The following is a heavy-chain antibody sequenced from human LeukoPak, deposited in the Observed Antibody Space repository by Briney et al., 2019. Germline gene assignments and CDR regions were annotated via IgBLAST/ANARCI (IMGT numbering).Heavy chain of an antibody. D-gene: IGHD5-18*01. CDR1: GGSISSGDYY. Sequence: SETLSLTCTVSGGSISSGDYYWSWIRQPPGKGLEWIGYICYSGSTYYNPSLKSRVTISVDTSKNQFSLKLSSVTAADTAVYYCARDPADTAMVHWFDPWGQGTLVTVSS. J-gene: IGHJ5*02. CDR2: ICYSGST. CDR3: ARDPADTAMVHWFDP. V-gene: IGHV4-30-4*01.